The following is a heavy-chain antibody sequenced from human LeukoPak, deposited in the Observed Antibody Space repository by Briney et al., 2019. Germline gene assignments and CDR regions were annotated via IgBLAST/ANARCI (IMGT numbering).Heavy chain of an antibody. V-gene: IGHV4-59*11. CDR1: GGSISSHY. CDR2: LFDSVNT. CDR3: ATIKRGSIFGYFDF. Sequence: SETLSLTCTVSGGSISSHYWSWIRQPPGKGLEWIAYLFDSVNTKDNPSLQSRLALSADTSKNQFSLRLSSVTAADTAVYYCATIKRGSIFGYFDFWGQGIKVTVSS. J-gene: IGHJ4*02. D-gene: IGHD5-18*01.